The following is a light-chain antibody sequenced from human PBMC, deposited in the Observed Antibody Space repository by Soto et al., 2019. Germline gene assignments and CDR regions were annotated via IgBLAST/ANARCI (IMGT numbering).Light chain of an antibody. CDR2: GAS. V-gene: IGKV3-15*01. CDR3: QEYDNWPLWT. J-gene: IGKJ1*01. CDR1: QNVRSN. Sequence: ETVMTQSPATLPVSPGERATLSCRASQNVRSNLAWYQQKPGQPPRLLIYGASTRATGVPARFSGSGSGTEFTLTINSLQSEHFALYYCQEYDNWPLWTFGQGTKVEVK.